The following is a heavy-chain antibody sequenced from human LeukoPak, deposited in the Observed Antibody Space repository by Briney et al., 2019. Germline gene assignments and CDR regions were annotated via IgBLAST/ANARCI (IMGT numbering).Heavy chain of an antibody. J-gene: IGHJ4*02. CDR2: MNPNSGNT. CDR1: GYTFTSYD. Sequence: ASVTVSCKASGYTFTSYDINWVRQAPGQGLEWMGWMNPNSGNTGYAQKFQGRVTMTRNTSISTAYMELSSLRSEDTAVYYCAIGGYDSSGYRLDYWGQGTLVTVSS. V-gene: IGHV1-8*01. D-gene: IGHD3-22*01. CDR3: AIGGYDSSGYRLDY.